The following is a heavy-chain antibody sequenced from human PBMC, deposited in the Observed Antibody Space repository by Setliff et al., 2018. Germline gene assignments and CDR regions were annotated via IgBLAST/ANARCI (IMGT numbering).Heavy chain of an antibody. D-gene: IGHD2-21*01. Sequence: ASVKVSCKTSGFMFSTFGLSWVRLAPGQAPEWIGCISGYTGDTNYAPRFRDRVTLTIDSASTTAYMGLRSLRSDDTAFYYCARSSAPSVVLAADFDYWGQGTLVTVSS. CDR1: GFMFSTFG. CDR2: ISGYTGDT. CDR3: ARSSAPSVVLAADFDY. V-gene: IGHV1-18*01. J-gene: IGHJ4*02.